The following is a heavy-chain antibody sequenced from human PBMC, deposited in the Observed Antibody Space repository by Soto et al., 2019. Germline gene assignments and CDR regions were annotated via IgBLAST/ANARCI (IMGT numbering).Heavy chain of an antibody. V-gene: IGHV6-1*01. D-gene: IGHD3-22*01. J-gene: IGHJ5*02. CDR2: TYYRSKWFN. CDR3: ARARAYYDSSGYYDP. Sequence: SQTLSLTCAISGDSVSSNSAAWNWIRQSPSRGLEWLGRTYYRSKWFNDYAVSVKSRITINPDTSKNQFSLQLSSVTPEDTAVYYCARARAYYDSSGYYDPWGQGSLVTGSS. CDR1: GDSVSSNSAA.